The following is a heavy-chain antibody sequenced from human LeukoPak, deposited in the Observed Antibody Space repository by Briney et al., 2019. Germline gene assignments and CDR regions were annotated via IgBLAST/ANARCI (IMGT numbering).Heavy chain of an antibody. CDR3: ARRVAVAGSNWFDP. CDR1: GGSISSSSYY. J-gene: IGHJ5*02. Sequence: SETLSLTCTVSGGSISSSSYYWGWIRQPQGKGLEWIGSIYYSGSTYYNPSLKSRVTISVDTSKNQFSLELSSVTAADTAVYYCARRVAVAGSNWFDPWGQGTLVTVSS. CDR2: IYYSGST. D-gene: IGHD6-19*01. V-gene: IGHV4-39*01.